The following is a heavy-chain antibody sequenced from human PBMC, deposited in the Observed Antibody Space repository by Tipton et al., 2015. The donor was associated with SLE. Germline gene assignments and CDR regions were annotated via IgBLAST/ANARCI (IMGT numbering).Heavy chain of an antibody. CDR2: IYYSGST. CDR3: ARDAYYYDSSGYSPYFDY. V-gene: IGHV4-59*12. D-gene: IGHD3-22*01. Sequence: LRLSCTVSGGSISSYYWSWIRQPPGKELEWIGYIYYSGSTNYNPSLKSRVTISVDTSKNQFSLKLSSVTAADTAVYYCARDAYYYDSSGYSPYFDYWGQGTLVTVSS. CDR1: GGSISSYY. J-gene: IGHJ4*02.